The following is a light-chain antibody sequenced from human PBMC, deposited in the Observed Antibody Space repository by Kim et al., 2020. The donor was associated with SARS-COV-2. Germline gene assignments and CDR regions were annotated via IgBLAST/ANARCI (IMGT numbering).Light chain of an antibody. V-gene: IGLV3-1*01. J-gene: IGLJ2*01. CDR2: LDT. CDR3: QAWDSSTVV. Sequence: SYELTQPPSVSVSPGQTASITCSGDKLGDKYACWYQQKPGQSPVLVIYLDTKRPSGIPERFSGSNSGNTATLTISGTQAMDEADYYCQAWDSSTVV. CDR1: KLGDKY.